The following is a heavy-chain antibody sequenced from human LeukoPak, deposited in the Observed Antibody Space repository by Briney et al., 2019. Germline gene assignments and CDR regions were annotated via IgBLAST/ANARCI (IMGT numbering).Heavy chain of an antibody. CDR1: GFAFSSHA. D-gene: IGHD1-26*01. J-gene: IGHJ4*02. CDR2: ISISGDRT. V-gene: IGHV3-23*01. Sequence: GGSLRLSCAASGFAFSSHAMTWVRQAPGKGLEWVSAISISGDRTYYAHSVKGRFTISRDNSKNTVYLQMNSLRAEDTAIYYCAKYGPQDSGSSHFDYWGQGALVTVSS. CDR3: AKYGPQDSGSSHFDY.